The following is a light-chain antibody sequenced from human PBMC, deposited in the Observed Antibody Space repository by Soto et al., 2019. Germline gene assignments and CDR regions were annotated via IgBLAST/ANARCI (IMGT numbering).Light chain of an antibody. CDR3: AAWDDSLSGPV. Sequence: QSVLTQPPSASRTPGQRVTISCSGGSSNIGRNPVYWYQQVPGTAPKLLFYTNDQRPSGVPDRFSGSKSGTSASLAISGLRSADEADYYCAAWDDSLSGPVFGGGTKLTVL. CDR1: SSNIGRNP. V-gene: IGLV1-47*02. CDR2: TND. J-gene: IGLJ3*02.